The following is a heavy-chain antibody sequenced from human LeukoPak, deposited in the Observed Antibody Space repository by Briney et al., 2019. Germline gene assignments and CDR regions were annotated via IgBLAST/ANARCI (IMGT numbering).Heavy chain of an antibody. V-gene: IGHV3-7*01. CDR2: IKKDGREI. Sequence: PGGSLRLSCVASGFTFSRHWKAWVRQAPGKGLEWVANIKKDGREIYYMDSVKGRFTISRDNAKNSLYLQMNSLRAEDTAVYYCARRYSTSSVEDFDYWGQGTLVTVSS. CDR1: GFTFSRHW. D-gene: IGHD6-6*01. CDR3: ARRYSTSSVEDFDY. J-gene: IGHJ4*02.